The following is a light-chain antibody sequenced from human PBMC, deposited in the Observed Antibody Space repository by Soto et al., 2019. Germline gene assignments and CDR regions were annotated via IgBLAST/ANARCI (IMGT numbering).Light chain of an antibody. CDR3: RAYTSTNPVV. CDR2: DVT. V-gene: IGLV2-14*01. J-gene: IGLJ1*01. Sequence: QSALTQPASVSGSPGQSITISCAGTSSDVGGYNSVSWYQQVPGKTPRFMIHDVTNRPSGVSDRFSGSKSGNTASLTITGLQFGDGAVYYCRAYTSTNPVVFRTGTNLPAL. CDR1: SSDVGGYNS.